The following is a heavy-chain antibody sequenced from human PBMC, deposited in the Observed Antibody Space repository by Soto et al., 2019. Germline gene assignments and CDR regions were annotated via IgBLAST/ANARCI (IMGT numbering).Heavy chain of an antibody. CDR1: GFTFSSYG. V-gene: IGHV3-30*18. Sequence: SLRLSCAASGFTFSSYGMHWVRQAPGKGLEWVAVISYDGSNKYYADSLKGRFTVSRDNSKNTLYLQMSSLRAEDTAVYYCVKDGSSGWPYYYGMDVWGQGTTVTVYS. CDR3: VKDGSSGWPYYYGMDV. CDR2: ISYDGSNK. D-gene: IGHD6-19*01. J-gene: IGHJ6*02.